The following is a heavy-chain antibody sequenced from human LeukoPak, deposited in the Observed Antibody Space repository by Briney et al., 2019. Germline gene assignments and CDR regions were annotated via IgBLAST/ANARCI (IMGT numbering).Heavy chain of an antibody. CDR2: INPNSGGT. V-gene: IGHV1-2*02. D-gene: IGHD6-19*01. CDR1: GYTFTVYY. Sequence: ASVKVSCTASGYTFTVYYMHWVRQAPGQGLEWMGWINPNSGGTNYAQKFQGRVTMTRDTSISTAYMGLSRLRSDDTAVYYCATQKYSSGWSFDYWGQGTLVTVSS. J-gene: IGHJ4*02. CDR3: ATQKYSSGWSFDY.